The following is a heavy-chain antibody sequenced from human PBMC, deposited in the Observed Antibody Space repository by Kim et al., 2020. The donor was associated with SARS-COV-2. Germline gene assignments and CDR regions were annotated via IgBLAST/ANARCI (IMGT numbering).Heavy chain of an antibody. D-gene: IGHD4-17*01. V-gene: IGHV4-4*02. CDR3: ARDPGDSTRYYYYGMDV. CDR2: IYHSGST. CDR1: GGSISSSNW. J-gene: IGHJ6*02. Sequence: SETLSLTCAVSGGSISSSNWWSWVRQPPGKGLEWIGEIYHSGSTNYNPSLKSRVTISVDKSKNQFSLKLSSVTAADTAVYYCARDPGDSTRYYYYGMDVWGQGTTVTVSS.